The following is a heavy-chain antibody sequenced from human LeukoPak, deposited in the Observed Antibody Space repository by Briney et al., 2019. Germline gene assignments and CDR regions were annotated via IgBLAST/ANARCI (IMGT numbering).Heavy chain of an antibody. CDR3: AELGITMIGGV. D-gene: IGHD3-10*02. V-gene: IGHV3-48*04. CDR2: ISSSGSTI. CDR1: VFTFSGYS. Sequence: GGSLRLSCAASVFTFSGYSMNWVREAAGTGLEGVSYISSSGSTIYYADSVKGRFTISRDNAKNSLYLQMNSLRAEDTAVYYCAELGITMIGGVWGKGTTVTISS. J-gene: IGHJ6*04.